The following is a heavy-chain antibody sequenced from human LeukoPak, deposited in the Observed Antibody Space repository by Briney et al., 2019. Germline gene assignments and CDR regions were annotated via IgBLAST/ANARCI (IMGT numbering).Heavy chain of an antibody. D-gene: IGHD2-15*01. CDR1: GYTFTGYY. Sequence: ASVKVSCKAFGYTFTGYYMHWVRQAPGQGLEWMGWINPNSGGTDYAQKFQGRVTMTRDTSTSTAYMDLSGLRSDDTAVYYCARLSGYCSGGYCYFDYWGQGTLVTVSS. CDR2: INPNSGGT. J-gene: IGHJ4*02. V-gene: IGHV1-2*02. CDR3: ARLSGYCSGGYCYFDY.